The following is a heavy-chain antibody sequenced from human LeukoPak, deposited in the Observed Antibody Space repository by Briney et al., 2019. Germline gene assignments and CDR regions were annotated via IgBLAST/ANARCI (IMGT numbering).Heavy chain of an antibody. CDR2: ISGSGGST. D-gene: IGHD3-9*01. V-gene: IGHV3-23*01. CDR3: AKDPWILTERTGYYFDY. CDR1: RFTFSSYA. Sequence: RGSLRLSCAPSRFTFSSYAMSWVRQTPGKGLEWVSAISGSGGSTYYADSVKGRFTISRDNSKNTLYLQMNSLRAEDTAVYYCAKDPWILTERTGYYFDYWGQGTLVTVAS. J-gene: IGHJ4*02.